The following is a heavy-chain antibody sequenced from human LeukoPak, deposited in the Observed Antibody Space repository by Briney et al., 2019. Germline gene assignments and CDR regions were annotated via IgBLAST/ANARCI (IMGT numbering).Heavy chain of an antibody. Sequence: GGSLRLSCAASGFTFSSYNMNWVRQAPGKGLEWVSSISSSSSYIYYADSVKGRFTISRDNAKNPLYLQMNSLRVEDTAVYYCAKVAKYYYGSETYYFFEHWGQGTPVTASS. V-gene: IGHV3-21*01. CDR1: GFTFSSYN. CDR2: ISSSSSYI. D-gene: IGHD3-10*01. CDR3: AKVAKYYYGSETYYFFEH. J-gene: IGHJ4*02.